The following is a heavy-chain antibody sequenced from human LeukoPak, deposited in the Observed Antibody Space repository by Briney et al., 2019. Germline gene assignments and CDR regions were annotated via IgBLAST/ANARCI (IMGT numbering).Heavy chain of an antibody. J-gene: IGHJ4*02. Sequence: SETLSLTCTVSGGSISSYYWSWIRQPAGKGLEWIGRIYTSGSTNYNPSLKSRVTMSVDTSKNQFSLKLSSVTAADTAVYYCAGDSGSYSHPNYFDYWGQGTLVTVSS. D-gene: IGHD1-26*01. V-gene: IGHV4-4*07. CDR2: IYTSGST. CDR3: AGDSGSYSHPNYFDY. CDR1: GGSISSYY.